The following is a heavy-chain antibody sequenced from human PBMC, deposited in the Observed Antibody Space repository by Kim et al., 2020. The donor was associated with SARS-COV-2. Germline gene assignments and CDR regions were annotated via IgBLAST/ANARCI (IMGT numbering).Heavy chain of an antibody. D-gene: IGHD2-2*01. CDR3: ARDLVVVPATDAFDI. V-gene: IGHV1-46*03. Sequence: QKFQGRGNMTRDTSTSTVYMELSSLRSEDTAVYYCARDLVVVPATDAFDIWGQGTMVTVSS. J-gene: IGHJ3*02.